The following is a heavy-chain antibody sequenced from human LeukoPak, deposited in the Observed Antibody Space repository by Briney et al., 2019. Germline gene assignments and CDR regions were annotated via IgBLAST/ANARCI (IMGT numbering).Heavy chain of an antibody. Sequence: PGGSLRLSCAASGFTYSNYWVSWFRQAPGQGLEWVASIKQDGSERYYVDSVKGRFTISRDNAKNSLFMQLSSLRVEDTAVYYCARGSMVVYQLYTDYWGQGTLVTVSS. V-gene: IGHV3-7*01. CDR1: GFTYSNYW. CDR2: IKQDGSER. CDR3: ARGSMVVYQLYTDY. J-gene: IGHJ4*02. D-gene: IGHD2-2*01.